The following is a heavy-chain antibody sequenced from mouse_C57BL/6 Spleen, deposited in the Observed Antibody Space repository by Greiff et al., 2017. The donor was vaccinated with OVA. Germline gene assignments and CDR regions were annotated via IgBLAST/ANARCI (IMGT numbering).Heavy chain of an antibody. J-gene: IGHJ4*01. CDR1: GYTFTSYW. V-gene: IGHV1-64*01. D-gene: IGHD1-1*01. Sequence: VQLQQPGAELVKPGASVKLSCKASGYTFTSYWMHWVKQRPGQGLEWIGMIHPNSGSTNYNEKFKSKATLTVDKSSSTAYMQLSSLTSEDSAVYYCARGGYGSYYAMDYWGQGTSVTVSS. CDR2: IHPNSGST. CDR3: ARGGYGSYYAMDY.